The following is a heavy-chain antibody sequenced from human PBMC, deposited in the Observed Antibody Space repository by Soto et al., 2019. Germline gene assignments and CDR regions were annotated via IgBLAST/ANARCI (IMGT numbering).Heavy chain of an antibody. CDR2: IIPIFGTA. CDR1: GGTFSSYA. J-gene: IGHJ4*02. CDR3: ATNLSSWSQNRDY. D-gene: IGHD6-13*01. V-gene: IGHV1-69*06. Sequence: QVQLVQSGAEVKKPGSSVKVSCKASGGTFSSYAISWVRQAPGQGLEWMGGIIPIFGTANYAQKFQGRVKITEDKSTSTAYMELSSLRSEEKAVYYCATNLSSWSQNRDYWGKGTLVNVSS.